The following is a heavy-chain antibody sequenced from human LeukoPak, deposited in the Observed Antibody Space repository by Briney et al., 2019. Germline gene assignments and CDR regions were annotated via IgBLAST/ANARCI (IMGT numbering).Heavy chain of an antibody. J-gene: IGHJ6*02. D-gene: IGHD6-19*01. CDR2: ISWNSGSI. CDR3: AKENARYSSGWWRDHYYYGMDV. CDR1: GFTFDDYA. V-gene: IGHV3-9*01. Sequence: GGSLRLSCAASGFTFDDYAMHWVRQAPGKGLEWVSGISWNSGSIGYADSVKGRFTIPRDNAKNSLYLQMNSLRAEDTALYYCAKENARYSSGWWRDHYYYGMDVWGQGTTVTVSS.